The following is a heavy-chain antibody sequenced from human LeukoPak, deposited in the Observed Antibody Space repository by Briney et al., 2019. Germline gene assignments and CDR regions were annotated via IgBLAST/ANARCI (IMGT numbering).Heavy chain of an antibody. CDR1: GYSISSGSY. CDR2: IYHSGST. J-gene: IGHJ6*04. Sequence: SETLSLTCAVSGYSISSGSYWGWIWQPPGKGLEWIGSIYHSGSTYYNPSLKSRVTISVDTSKNQFSLKLSSVTAADTAVYYCARGPITMVRGVSLLAENYGMDVWGKGTTVTVSS. D-gene: IGHD3-10*01. CDR3: ARGPITMVRGVSLLAENYGMDV. V-gene: IGHV4-38-2*01.